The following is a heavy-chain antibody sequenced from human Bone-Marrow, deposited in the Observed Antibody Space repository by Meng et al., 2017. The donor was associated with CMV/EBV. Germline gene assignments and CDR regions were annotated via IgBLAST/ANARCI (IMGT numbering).Heavy chain of an antibody. V-gene: IGHV3-7*01. Sequence: GGSLRLSCAASGFTFSSYWMSWVRQAPGKGLEWVANIKQDGSEKYYVDSVKGRFTISRDNAKNSLYLQMNSLRAEDTAVYYCARVLGGSYYAENWFDPWGQGNLVPVSS. J-gene: IGHJ5*02. D-gene: IGHD1-26*01. CDR1: GFTFSSYW. CDR3: ARVLGGSYYAENWFDP. CDR2: IKQDGSEK.